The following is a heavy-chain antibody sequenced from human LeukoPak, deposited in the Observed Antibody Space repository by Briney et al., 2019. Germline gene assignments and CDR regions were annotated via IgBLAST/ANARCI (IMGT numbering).Heavy chain of an antibody. CDR2: ISSSGSTI. Sequence: SGGSLRLSCAASGFTFSDYYMSRLRQAPGKGLEWVSYISSSGSTIYYADSVKGRFTISRDNAKNSLYLQMNSLRAEDTAVYYCARDRKRWLLDYWGQGTLVTVSS. V-gene: IGHV3-11*04. J-gene: IGHJ4*02. D-gene: IGHD5-24*01. CDR3: ARDRKRWLLDY. CDR1: GFTFSDYY.